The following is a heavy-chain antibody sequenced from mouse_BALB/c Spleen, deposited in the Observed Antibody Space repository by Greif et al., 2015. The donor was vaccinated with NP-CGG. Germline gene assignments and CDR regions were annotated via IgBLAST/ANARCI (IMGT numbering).Heavy chain of an antibody. Sequence: EVKLQESGAELVRSGASVKLSCTASGFNIKDYYMHWVKQRPEQGLEWIGWIDPENGDTEYAPRFQGKATMTADTSSNTAYLQLSSLTSEDTAVYYCNGNWERAWFAYWGQGTLVTVSA. CDR2: IDPENGDT. J-gene: IGHJ3*01. D-gene: IGHD4-1*01. CDR3: NGNWERAWFAY. CDR1: GFNIKDYY. V-gene: IGHV14-4*02.